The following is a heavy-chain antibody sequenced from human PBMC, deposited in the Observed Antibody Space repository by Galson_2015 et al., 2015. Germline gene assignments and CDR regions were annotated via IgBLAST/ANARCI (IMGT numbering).Heavy chain of an antibody. CDR3: AKEARSNSALTSIDS. D-gene: IGHD4-23*01. V-gene: IGHV3-23*01. Sequence: SLRLSCAASGFSFSNYVMYWVRQAPGKGLEWVASIGRSGTDTYHPDSVKGRFTISRDNSKNTLYLQMNSLRAEDTAIYYCAKEARSNSALTSIDSWGQGVLVTVSS. CDR1: GFSFSNYV. CDR2: IGRSGTDT. J-gene: IGHJ4*02.